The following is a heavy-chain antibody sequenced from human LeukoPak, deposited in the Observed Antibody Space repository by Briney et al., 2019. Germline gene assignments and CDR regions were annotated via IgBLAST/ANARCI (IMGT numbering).Heavy chain of an antibody. CDR3: ARPYYDSLYYYYMDV. Sequence: RASVKVSCKASGYTFTRFSMSWVRQAPGQGLEWMGGISAYNGNTNYAQKLQGRVTMTKDTSTSTAYMELRSLRSDDTAVYYCARPYYDSLYYYYMDVWGKGTTVTVSS. V-gene: IGHV1-18*01. CDR1: GYTFTRFS. D-gene: IGHD3-9*01. J-gene: IGHJ6*03. CDR2: ISAYNGNT.